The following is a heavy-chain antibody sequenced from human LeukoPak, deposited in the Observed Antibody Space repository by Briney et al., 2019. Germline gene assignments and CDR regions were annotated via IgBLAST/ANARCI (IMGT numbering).Heavy chain of an antibody. CDR1: GYTFTSYG. V-gene: IGHV1-18*01. CDR2: ISAYNGNT. D-gene: IGHD3-22*01. Sequence: ALVKVSCKASGYTFTSYGISWVRQAPGQGLEWMGWISAYNGNTNYAQKLQGRVTMTTDTSTSTAYMELRSLRSDDTAVYYCARGTLDSSGYYFDYYYGMDVWGQGTTVTVSS. J-gene: IGHJ6*02. CDR3: ARGTLDSSGYYFDYYYGMDV.